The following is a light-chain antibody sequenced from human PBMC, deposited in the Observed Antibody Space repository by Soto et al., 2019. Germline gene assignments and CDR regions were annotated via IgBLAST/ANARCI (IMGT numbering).Light chain of an antibody. CDR1: QSVSSSY. CDR3: QQYGSSPRT. Sequence: EIVLTQSPGTLSSSPGERATLSCRASQSVSSSYLAWYQQKPGQASRLLIYGASSRATGIPDRFSVSGSGTGFTLTNSRLEPEDFAVYYCQQYGSSPRTFGRGTKVEIK. J-gene: IGKJ1*01. CDR2: GAS. V-gene: IGKV3-20*01.